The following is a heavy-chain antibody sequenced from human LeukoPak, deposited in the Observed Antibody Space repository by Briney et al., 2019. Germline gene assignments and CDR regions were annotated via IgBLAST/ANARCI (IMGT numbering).Heavy chain of an antibody. CDR3: VRRAPGFSSGWLDY. Sequence: QAGGSLTLSCAASGFTFTTYAMHWVRQAPGKGLEYVSAISSSGGSTFYANSVKGRFTISRDNLKNTLYLQMGSLRAEDMALYYCVRRAPGFSSGWLDYWGQGTLVTVSS. J-gene: IGHJ4*02. D-gene: IGHD6-19*01. CDR2: ISSSGGST. V-gene: IGHV3-64*01. CDR1: GFTFTTYA.